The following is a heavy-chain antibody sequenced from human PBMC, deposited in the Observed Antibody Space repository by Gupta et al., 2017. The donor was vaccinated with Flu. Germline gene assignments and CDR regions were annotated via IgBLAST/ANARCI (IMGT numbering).Heavy chain of an antibody. J-gene: IGHJ4*02. CDR2: ISGSGGST. D-gene: IGHD2-15*01. CDR1: GVTFSSYA. Sequence: EVQLLVSGGGMVQPVGSLRLFCEAWGVTFSSYAMSWVRQAPGKGLEWVSAISGSGGSTYYADSVKGRFTISRDNSKNTLYLQMNSLRAEDTAVYYCAKDRSRSGGSCYDYWGQGTLVTVSS. V-gene: IGHV3-23*01. CDR3: AKDRSRSGGSCYDY.